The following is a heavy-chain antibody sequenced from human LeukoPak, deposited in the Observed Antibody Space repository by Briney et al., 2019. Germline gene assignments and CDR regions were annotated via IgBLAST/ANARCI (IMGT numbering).Heavy chain of an antibody. D-gene: IGHD7-27*01. J-gene: IGHJ3*02. CDR1: GDSVSSGSAA. Sequence: SQTLSLTCAISGDSVSSGSAAWNWIRQSPSRGLEWLGRTYYNSKWYNDYAVSVKSRMTFNPDTSKDQFSLHLNSVTPEDTAVYYCARLSWGSKAFDTWGQGTMVTVSS. V-gene: IGHV6-1*01. CDR2: TYYNSKWYN. CDR3: ARLSWGSKAFDT.